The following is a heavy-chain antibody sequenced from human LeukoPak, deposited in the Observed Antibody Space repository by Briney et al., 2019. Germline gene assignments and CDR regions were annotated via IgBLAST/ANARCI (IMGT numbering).Heavy chain of an antibody. D-gene: IGHD6-13*01. CDR3: ARLGKQQLVLDYYYYMDV. V-gene: IGHV4-4*09. J-gene: IGHJ6*03. CDR1: GGSISSYY. Sequence: SETLSLTCTVSGGSISSYYWSWIRQPPGKGLEWIGYIYTSGSTNYNPSLKSRVTISVDTSKNQFSLKLSSATAADTAVYYCARLGKQQLVLDYYYYMDVWGKGTTVTVSS. CDR2: IYTSGST.